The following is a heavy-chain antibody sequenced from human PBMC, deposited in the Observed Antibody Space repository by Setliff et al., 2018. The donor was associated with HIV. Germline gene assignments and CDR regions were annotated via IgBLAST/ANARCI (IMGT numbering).Heavy chain of an antibody. CDR2: INYSGTT. D-gene: IGHD2-21*02. CDR1: GGSFSGNY. J-gene: IGHJ4*02. Sequence: SETLSLTCAIYGGSFSGNYWSWIRQPPGKGLEWIGEINYSGTTNHNPFLKSRVTISVDTSKKQFSLKLNSVTAADSAIYYCAATYCRVGGRDCPQMYDYWGQGSLVTVSS. CDR3: AATYCRVGGRDCPQMYDY. V-gene: IGHV4-34*01.